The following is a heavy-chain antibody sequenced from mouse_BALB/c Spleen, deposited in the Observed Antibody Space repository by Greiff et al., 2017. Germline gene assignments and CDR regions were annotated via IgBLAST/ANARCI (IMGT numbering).Heavy chain of an antibody. Sequence: EVMLVESGGGLVKPGGSLKLSCAASGFTFSSYAMSWVRQTPEKRLEWVASISSGGSTYYPDSVKGRFTISRDNARNILYLQMSSLRSEDTAMYYCARALTTVAPYYFDYWGQGTTLTVSS. CDR2: ISSGGST. J-gene: IGHJ2*01. CDR1: GFTFSSYA. CDR3: ARALTTVAPYYFDY. V-gene: IGHV5-6-5*01. D-gene: IGHD1-1*01.